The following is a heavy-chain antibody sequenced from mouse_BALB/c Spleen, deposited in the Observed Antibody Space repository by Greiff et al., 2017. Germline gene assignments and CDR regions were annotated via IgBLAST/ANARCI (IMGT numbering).Heavy chain of an antibody. D-gene: IGHD1-1*01. J-gene: IGHJ1*01. CDR3: ARDYGSSYWYFDV. CDR2: IYPGDGST. V-gene: IGHV1S33*01. Sequence: SGPELVKPGALVKISCKASGYTFTSYDINWVKQRPGQGLEWIGWIYPGDGSTKYNEKFKGKATLTADKSSSTAYMQLSSLTSENSAVYFCARDYGSSYWYFDVWGAGTTVTVSS. CDR1: GYTFTSYD.